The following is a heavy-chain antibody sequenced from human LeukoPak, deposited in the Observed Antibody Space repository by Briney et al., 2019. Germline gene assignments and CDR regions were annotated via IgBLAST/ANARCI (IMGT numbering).Heavy chain of an antibody. CDR2: INHSGST. CDR3: ANKWLRGGY. CDR1: GGSFSGYY. Sequence: PSETLSLTCAVYGGSFSGYYWSWIRQPPGKGLEWIGEINHSGSTNYNPSLKSRVTISVDTSKNQFSLKLSSVTAADTAVYYCANKWLRGGYWGQGTLVTVSS. J-gene: IGHJ4*02. V-gene: IGHV4-34*01. D-gene: IGHD5-12*01.